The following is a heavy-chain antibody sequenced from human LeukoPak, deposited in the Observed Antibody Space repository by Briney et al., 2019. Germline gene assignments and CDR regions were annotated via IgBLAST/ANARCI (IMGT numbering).Heavy chain of an antibody. CDR2: IDPSDSYT. CDR3: AATYYDILTGRRKDYYFDC. V-gene: IGHV5-10-1*01. J-gene: IGHJ4*02. Sequence: GESLRISCKGSGYSFTSYWISWVRQMPGKGLEWMGRIDPSDSYTNYSPSFQGHVTISADKSISTAYLQWSSLKASDTAMYYCAATYYDILTGRRKDYYFDCWGQGTLVTVSS. D-gene: IGHD3-9*01. CDR1: GYSFTSYW.